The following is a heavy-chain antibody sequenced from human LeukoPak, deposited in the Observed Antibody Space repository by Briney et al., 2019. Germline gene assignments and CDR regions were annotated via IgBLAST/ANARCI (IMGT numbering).Heavy chain of an antibody. V-gene: IGHV1-2*04. J-gene: IGHJ3*02. Sequence: GASVKVSCKASGYTFTGYYMHWVRQAPGQGLEWMGWINPNSGGTNYAQKFQGWVTMTRDTSISTAYMELSRLRSDDTAVYYCARLPYGSGSYAAFDIWGQGTMVTVSS. CDR2: INPNSGGT. CDR3: ARLPYGSGSYAAFDI. D-gene: IGHD3-10*01. CDR1: GYTFTGYY.